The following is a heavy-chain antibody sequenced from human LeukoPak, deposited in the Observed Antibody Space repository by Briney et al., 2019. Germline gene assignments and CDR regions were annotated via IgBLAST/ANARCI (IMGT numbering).Heavy chain of an antibody. CDR2: INPDESHK. CDR3: ARTRVSTLVTPFDY. CDR1: GFTFNSYW. D-gene: IGHD6-13*01. Sequence: GGSLRLSCAASGFTFNSYWMSWVRQAPGKGLEWVANINPDESHKYYLDSVKGRFTISRDSVKNSLYLQMNSLGAEDTAMYYCARTRVSTLVTPFDYWGQGTLVTVSS. V-gene: IGHV3-7*01. J-gene: IGHJ4*02.